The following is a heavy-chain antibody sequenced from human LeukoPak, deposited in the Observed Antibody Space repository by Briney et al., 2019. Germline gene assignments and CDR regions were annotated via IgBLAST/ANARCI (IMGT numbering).Heavy chain of an antibody. J-gene: IGHJ4*02. D-gene: IGHD3-22*01. CDR1: GFTFSSYG. Sequence: PGRSLRLSCVASGFTFSSYGMHWVRQAPGKGLEWVAVIWYDGTNKYYADSVKGRFTISRDNSKNTLYLQMNSLRAEDTAVYYCARGPHSYYYDSSGYYYVDYWGQGTLVTVSS. CDR3: ARGPHSYYYDSSGYYYVDY. V-gene: IGHV3-33*01. CDR2: IWYDGTNK.